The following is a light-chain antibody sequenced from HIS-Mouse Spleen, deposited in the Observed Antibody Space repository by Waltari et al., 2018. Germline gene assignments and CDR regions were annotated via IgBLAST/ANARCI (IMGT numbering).Light chain of an antibody. J-gene: IGLJ2*01. CDR3: YSAADNNVV. Sequence: SYELAQPSSVSVSPGQTARITCSGDVLAKKYARWFQQKPGQAPVLVIYNDSERPSGIPGRFSGSSSGTTVTLTISGAQVEDEADYYCYSAADNNVVFGGGTKLTVL. CDR1: VLAKKY. CDR2: NDS. V-gene: IGLV3-27*01.